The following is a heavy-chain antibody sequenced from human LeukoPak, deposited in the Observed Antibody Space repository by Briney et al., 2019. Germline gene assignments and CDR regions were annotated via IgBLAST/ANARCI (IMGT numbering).Heavy chain of an antibody. V-gene: IGHV3-23*01. J-gene: IGHJ3*02. D-gene: IGHD2-21*02. Sequence: PGGSLRLSCAASGFTFSSYAMSWVRQAPGKGLEWVSAISGSGGSTYYADSVKGRFTISRDNSKNTLYLQMNSLRAEDTAVYYCAKPNLAYCGGDCQTLAFDIWGQGTMVTVSS. CDR3: AKPNLAYCGGDCQTLAFDI. CDR2: ISGSGGST. CDR1: GFTFSSYA.